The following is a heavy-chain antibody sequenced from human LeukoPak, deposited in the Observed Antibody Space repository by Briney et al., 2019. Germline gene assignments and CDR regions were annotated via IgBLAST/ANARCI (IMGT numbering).Heavy chain of an antibody. V-gene: IGHV1-8*01. CDR3: ARAHRKTYSSSWYGLHY. CDR2: MNTNSGNT. CDR1: GYTFTSYD. Sequence: ASVKVSCKASGYTFTSYDINWVRQATGQGLEWMGWMNTNSGNTGYARKIQGRVTMTRNTSISTAYMEVSSLRSEDTAVYYCARAHRKTYSSSWYGLHYWGQGTLVTVSS. D-gene: IGHD6-13*01. J-gene: IGHJ4*02.